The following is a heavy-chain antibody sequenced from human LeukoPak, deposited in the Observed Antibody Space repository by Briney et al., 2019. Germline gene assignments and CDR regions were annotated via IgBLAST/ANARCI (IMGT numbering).Heavy chain of an antibody. D-gene: IGHD1-1*01. Sequence: SVKVSCKASGGTFSSYAISWVRQAPGQGLEWMGGVIPIFGTANYAQKFQGRVTITADESTSTAYMELSSLRSEDTAVYYCARDLRPQEWNDFDYWGQGTLVTVSS. CDR1: GGTFSSYA. CDR3: ARDLRPQEWNDFDY. J-gene: IGHJ4*02. V-gene: IGHV1-69*01. CDR2: VIPIFGTA.